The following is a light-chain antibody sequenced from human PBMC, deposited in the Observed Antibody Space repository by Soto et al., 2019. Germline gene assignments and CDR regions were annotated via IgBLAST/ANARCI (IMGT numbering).Light chain of an antibody. Sequence: DIQITQSPSSLSVSVGDIVTITCRASEGIGNDLGWYQKKQGKAPKGRIYDVSNLQSGVPSRFSGSGYGTELPLTITSLKHEDFETYYCLQHNIYPLTFGGGTKVDIK. CDR3: LQHNIYPLT. CDR1: EGIGND. J-gene: IGKJ4*01. CDR2: DVS. V-gene: IGKV1-17*01.